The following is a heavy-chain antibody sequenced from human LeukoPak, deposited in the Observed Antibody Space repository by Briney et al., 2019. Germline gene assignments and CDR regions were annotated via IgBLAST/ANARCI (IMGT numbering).Heavy chain of an antibody. V-gene: IGHV3-30-3*01. J-gene: IGHJ4*02. CDR3: AREVMVRGEYGFDY. CDR1: GFTFSSYA. CDR2: ISYDGSNK. Sequence: HPGGSLRLSCAASGFTFSSYAMHWVRQAPGKGLEWVAVISYDGSNKYYADSVKGRFTISRDNSKNTLYLQMNSLRAEDTAVYYCAREVMVRGEYGFDYWGQGTLVTVSS. D-gene: IGHD3-10*01.